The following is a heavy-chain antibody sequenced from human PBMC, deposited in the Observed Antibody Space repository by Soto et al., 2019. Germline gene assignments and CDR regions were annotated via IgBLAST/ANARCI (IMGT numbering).Heavy chain of an antibody. CDR3: VTGRGTKNY. D-gene: IGHD3-10*01. J-gene: IGHJ4*02. CDR1: GGSVSSGRYY. CDR2: MFDSGST. V-gene: IGHV4-61*01. Sequence: SETLSLTCTVSGGSVSSGRYYWSWIRQPPGKGLEWIGYMFDSGSTNYNPSLKSRVTIAVDTSKNQFSLKLSSVSAADTAVYYCVTGRGTKNYWGLGTLVTVSS.